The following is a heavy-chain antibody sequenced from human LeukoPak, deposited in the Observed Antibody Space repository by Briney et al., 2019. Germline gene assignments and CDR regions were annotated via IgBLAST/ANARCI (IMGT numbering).Heavy chain of an antibody. D-gene: IGHD5-24*01. V-gene: IGHV1-69*05. J-gene: IGHJ5*02. CDR1: GGTFSSYA. CDR3: TRHMATIGWFDP. CDR2: IIPIFGTA. Sequence: SVKVSCKASGGTFSSYAISWVRQAPGQGLEWMGGIIPIFGTANYAQKFQGRVTITTDESTSTAYMELSSLRSEDTAVYYCTRHMATIGWFDPSGQGTLVTVTS.